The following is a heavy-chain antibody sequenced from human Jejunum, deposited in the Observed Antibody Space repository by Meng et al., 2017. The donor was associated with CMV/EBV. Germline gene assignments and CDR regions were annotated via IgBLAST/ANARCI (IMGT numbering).Heavy chain of an antibody. J-gene: IGHJ4*02. V-gene: IGHV2-5*02. CDR2: IYWDDDK. D-gene: IGHD6-19*01. CDR1: GFSLTTSGVG. Sequence: ITLNESGPTRVEPRQTLTLTCTFSGFSLTTSGVGVAWIRQPPGKALEWLAVIYWDDDKRYSPSLRNRLAITKDTSKNQVVLTMTNMDPVDTATYYCAHRSPGYISGWDQGLFDYWGQGSLVTVSS. CDR3: AHRSPGYISGWDQGLFDY.